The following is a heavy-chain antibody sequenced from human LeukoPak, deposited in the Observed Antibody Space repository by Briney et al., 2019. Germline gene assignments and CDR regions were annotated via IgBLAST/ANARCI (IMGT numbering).Heavy chain of an antibody. V-gene: IGHV3-23*01. J-gene: IGHJ4*02. Sequence: GGSLRLSCAASGFTFSSYAMSWVRQPPGKGLRWVSGFSGCGSSTYYADSVKGRFTIFTDLSKNTLHLQMYSLRADDTAIYYCASRQDLGWHYDNWGQGTLVTVSS. CDR1: GFTFSSYA. D-gene: IGHD6-19*01. CDR2: FSGCGSST. CDR3: ASRQDLGWHYDN.